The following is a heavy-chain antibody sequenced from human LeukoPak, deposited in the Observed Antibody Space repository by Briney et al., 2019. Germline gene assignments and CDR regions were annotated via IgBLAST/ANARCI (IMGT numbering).Heavy chain of an antibody. D-gene: IGHD2-8*01. Sequence: PGGSLRLSCVVSGFSLSSHGVHWVRQAPGKGLEDVSAISSNGISTFYANSVKGRFTVSRDDSKNTVYLQMGSLRAEDMAVYYCVKWTNYYFALWGRGTLVTVSS. CDR3: VKWTNYYFAL. V-gene: IGHV3-64*01. J-gene: IGHJ2*01. CDR2: ISSNGIST. CDR1: GFSLSSHG.